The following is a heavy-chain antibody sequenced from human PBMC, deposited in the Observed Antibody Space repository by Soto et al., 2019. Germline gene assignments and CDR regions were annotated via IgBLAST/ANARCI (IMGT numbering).Heavy chain of an antibody. CDR3: TRVSLPYYFHTSGQYYYAF. J-gene: IGHJ4*02. Sequence: QVQLQESGPGLVKPSETLSLTCTVSGDSVNSGSYYWSWIRQPPGMGLEWLGYIFYSEPTNYNPSPQSRPPISLHTSKNQFSLELTSVTAADTAVYYCTRVSLPYYFHTSGQYYYAFLGRGTLVTVSS. D-gene: IGHD3-22*01. CDR2: IFYSEPT. V-gene: IGHV4-61*01. CDR1: GDSVNSGSYY.